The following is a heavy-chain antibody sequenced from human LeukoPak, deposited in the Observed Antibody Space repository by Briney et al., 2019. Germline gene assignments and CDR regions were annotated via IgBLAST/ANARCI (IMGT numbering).Heavy chain of an antibody. J-gene: IGHJ4*02. CDR3: ARIIINSGYSYGIDF. V-gene: IGHV3-33*01. CDR1: GFVFSGYG. D-gene: IGHD5-18*01. Sequence: GGFLRLSCEASGFVFSGYGMHWVRQTPGKGLEWVAVVWHDGSNKYYRDSVKGRFTISRDNSMNTLFLQMNSLRADDTAVYYCARIIINSGYSYGIDFWGQGTLVTVSS. CDR2: VWHDGSNK.